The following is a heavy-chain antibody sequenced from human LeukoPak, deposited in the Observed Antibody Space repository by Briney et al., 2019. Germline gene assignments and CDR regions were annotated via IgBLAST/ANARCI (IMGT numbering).Heavy chain of an antibody. CDR3: ILTTVATSIEY. V-gene: IGHV3-53*01. CDR1: GLTVNNNY. Sequence: HPGGSLRLSCAVSGLTVNNNYVNWVRQAPGKGLEWVSVIHNTVRIHYADSMNGRFTISSDTSKNTVYLQMNGLRAEDTAVYYCILTTVATSIEYWGPGTLVTVSP. J-gene: IGHJ4*02. D-gene: IGHD4-23*01. CDR2: IHNTVRI.